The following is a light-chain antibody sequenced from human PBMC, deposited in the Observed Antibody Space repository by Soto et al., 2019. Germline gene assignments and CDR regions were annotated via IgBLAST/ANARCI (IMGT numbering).Light chain of an antibody. CDR1: SRDVGGYNY. CDR3: SSYTGSSTVV. CDR2: EVS. J-gene: IGLJ2*01. Sequence: QSVLTQPASVSGSPGQSITISCTGTSRDVGGYNYVSWHQQHPGKAPKLMIYEVSNRPSGVSHRFSGSKSGNTASLTISGLQAEDEADYYCSSYTGSSTVVFGGGTKLTVL. V-gene: IGLV2-14*01.